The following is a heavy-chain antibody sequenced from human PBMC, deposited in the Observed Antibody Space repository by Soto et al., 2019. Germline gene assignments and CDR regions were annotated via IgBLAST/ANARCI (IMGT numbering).Heavy chain of an antibody. J-gene: IGHJ3*01. CDR3: ARGGYYYDSRGYYPS. CDR2: INSDGSST. CDR1: GFTFSSYW. V-gene: IGHV3-74*01. D-gene: IGHD3-22*01. Sequence: PGGSLRLSCAASGFTFSSYWMHWVRQAPGKGLVWVSRINSDGSSTSYADSVKGRFTISRDNAKNTLYLQMNSLRAEDTAVYYCARGGYYYDSRGYYPSWGQGTMVTVSS.